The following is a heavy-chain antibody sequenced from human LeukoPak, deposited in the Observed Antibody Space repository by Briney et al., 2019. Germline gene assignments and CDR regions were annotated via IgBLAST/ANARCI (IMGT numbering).Heavy chain of an antibody. D-gene: IGHD1-26*01. CDR1: GFTFRSYA. Sequence: GGSLRLSCAASGFTFRSYAMIWVRQAPGKGLEWVSAISGSGGSTYYADSVKGRFTISRDNSKNTLYLQMNSLRAEDTAVYYCADGHCGSYSWGQGTLVTVSS. J-gene: IGHJ4*02. CDR2: ISGSGGST. V-gene: IGHV3-23*01. CDR3: ADGHCGSYS.